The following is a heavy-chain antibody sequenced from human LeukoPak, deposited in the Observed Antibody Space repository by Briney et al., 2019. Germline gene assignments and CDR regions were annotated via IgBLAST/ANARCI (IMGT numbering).Heavy chain of an antibody. CDR1: GYTFTGYY. J-gene: IGHJ5*02. CDR2: INPNSGGT. Sequence: GASVKVSCKASGYTFTGYYIHWVRQAPGQGLEWMGRINPNSGGTNYAQKFQGRVTMTRDTSISTAYMELSRLRSDNTAVYYCARPHTVLYNWFDPWGQGTLVTVSS. CDR3: ARPHTVLYNWFDP. D-gene: IGHD4-11*01. V-gene: IGHV1-2*06.